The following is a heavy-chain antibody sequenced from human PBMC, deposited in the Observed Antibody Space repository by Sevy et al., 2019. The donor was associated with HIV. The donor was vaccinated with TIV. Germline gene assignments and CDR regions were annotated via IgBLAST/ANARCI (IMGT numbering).Heavy chain of an antibody. CDR1: GGSIISSTYY. CDR2: VYYSGST. J-gene: IGHJ3*01. D-gene: IGHD3-10*01. Sequence: SETLSLTCTVSGGSIISSTYYWGWIRQPPGKGLEWIGSVYYSGSTYYNPSLRSRVTFSVDMFKDHFSLKLSSVTAADTAVYYCARRGAGPAFDVWGQGTMVTVSS. V-gene: IGHV4-39*02. CDR3: ARRGAGPAFDV.